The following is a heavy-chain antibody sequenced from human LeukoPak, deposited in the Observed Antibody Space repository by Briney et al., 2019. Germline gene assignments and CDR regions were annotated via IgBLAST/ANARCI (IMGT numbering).Heavy chain of an antibody. CDR3: AKDPSGSTSPLYGSGSYYRHY. CDR1: GFTFSSYA. V-gene: IGHV3-23*01. Sequence: GGSLRLSCAAPGFTFSSYAMSWVRQAPGKGLEGVSAISGSGGSTYYADSVKGRFTISIDNSKKTLYWQMNSLRAEDTAVYYCAKDPSGSTSPLYGSGSYYRHYWGQGTLVTVSS. CDR2: ISGSGGST. D-gene: IGHD3-10*01. J-gene: IGHJ4*02.